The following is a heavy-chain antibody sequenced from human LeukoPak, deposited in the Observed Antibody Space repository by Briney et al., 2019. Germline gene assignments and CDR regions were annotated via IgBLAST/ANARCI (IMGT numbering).Heavy chain of an antibody. CDR2: ISRNGGST. V-gene: IGHV3-64D*06. CDR3: VKESGFMVAPNSAFDI. CDR1: GFTFNSYP. D-gene: IGHD4/OR15-4a*01. J-gene: IGHJ3*02. Sequence: PGGSLRLSCSASGFTFNSYPVHWVRQAPGKGLEYVSGISRNGGSTCYADSVKGRFTISRDNSKNTLYLQMSSLRAEDTAVYYCVKESGFMVAPNSAFDIWGQGTMVTASS.